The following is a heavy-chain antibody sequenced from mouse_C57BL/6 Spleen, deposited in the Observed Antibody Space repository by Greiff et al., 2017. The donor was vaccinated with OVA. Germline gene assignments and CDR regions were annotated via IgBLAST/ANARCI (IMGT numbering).Heavy chain of an antibody. D-gene: IGHD3-2*02. Sequence: VQLQQSGPELVKPGASVKIPCKASGYTFTDYNMDWVKQSHGKSLEWIGDINPNNGGTIYNQKFKGKATLTVDKSSSTAYMELRSLTSEDTAVYYCARGAGIRPYAMDYWGQGTSVTVSS. CDR2: INPNNGGT. V-gene: IGHV1-18*01. CDR3: ARGAGIRPYAMDY. J-gene: IGHJ4*01. CDR1: GYTFTDYN.